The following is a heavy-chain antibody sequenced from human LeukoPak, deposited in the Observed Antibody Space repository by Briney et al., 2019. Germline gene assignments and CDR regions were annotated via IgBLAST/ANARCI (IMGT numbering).Heavy chain of an antibody. V-gene: IGHV3-9*01. J-gene: IGHJ3*02. Sequence: GGSLRLSCAASGFTFDDYAMHWVRQAPGKGLEWVSGISWNSGSIGYADSVEGRFTISRDNAKNSLYLQMNSLRAEDTALYYCAKGYYATDTSAFDIWGQGTMVTVSS. D-gene: IGHD2-2*01. CDR3: AKGYYATDTSAFDI. CDR2: ISWNSGSI. CDR1: GFTFDDYA.